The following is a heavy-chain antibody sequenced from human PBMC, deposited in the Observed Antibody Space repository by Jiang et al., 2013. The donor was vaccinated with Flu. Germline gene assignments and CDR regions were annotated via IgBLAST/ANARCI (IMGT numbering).Heavy chain of an antibody. J-gene: IGHJ4*02. CDR1: GFTFSSYS. V-gene: IGHV3-21*01. CDR3: ARLNGSSSAKDY. CDR2: ISSSSSYI. D-gene: IGHD6-6*01. Sequence: QLVESGEAVVKPGGSLRLSCAASGFTFSSYSMNWVRQAPGKGLEWVSSISSSSSYIYYADSVKGRFTISRNNAKNSLYLQMNSLRAEDTAVYYCARLNGSSSAKDYWGQGTLVTVSS.